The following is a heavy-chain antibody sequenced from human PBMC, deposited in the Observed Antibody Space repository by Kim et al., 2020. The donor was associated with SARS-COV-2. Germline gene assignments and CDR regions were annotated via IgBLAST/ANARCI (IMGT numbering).Heavy chain of an antibody. CDR3: ATIAYGSGGYYSFDY. D-gene: IGHD3-10*01. CDR1: GFTFDDYA. J-gene: IGHJ4*02. CDR2: ISWNSGSI. V-gene: IGHV3-9*01. Sequence: GGSLRLSCAASGFTFDDYAMHWVRQAPGKGLEWVSGISWNSGSIGYADSVKGRFTISRDNAKNSLYLQMNSLRAEDTALYYCATIAYGSGGYYSFDYWGQGTLVTVSS.